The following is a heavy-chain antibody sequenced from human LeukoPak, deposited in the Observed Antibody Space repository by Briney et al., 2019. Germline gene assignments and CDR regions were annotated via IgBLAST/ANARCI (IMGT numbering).Heavy chain of an antibody. Sequence: QLGGSLRLSCAASGFTFSSYGMHWVRQAPGKGLEWVAVIWYDGSNKYYADSVKGRFTISRDNSKNTLYLQMNSLRAEDTAVYYCAKPGFSGHDAFDIWGQGTMVTVSS. CDR1: GFTFSSYG. CDR2: IWYDGSNK. J-gene: IGHJ3*02. V-gene: IGHV3-33*06. D-gene: IGHD5-12*01. CDR3: AKPGFSGHDAFDI.